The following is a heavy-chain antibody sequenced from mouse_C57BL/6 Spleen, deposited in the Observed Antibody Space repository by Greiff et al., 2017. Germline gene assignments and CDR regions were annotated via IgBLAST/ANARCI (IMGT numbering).Heavy chain of an antibody. J-gene: IGHJ4*01. CDR3: ARLGGYDPYYYAMDY. CDR2: ISDGGSYT. CDR1: GFTFSSYA. D-gene: IGHD2-2*01. Sequence: VQLKQSGGGLVKPGGSLKLSCAASGFTFSSYAMSWVRQTPEKRLEWVATISDGGSYTYYPDNVKGRFTISRDNAKNNLYLQMSHLKSEDTAMYYCARLGGYDPYYYAMDYWGQGTSVTVSS. V-gene: IGHV5-4*01.